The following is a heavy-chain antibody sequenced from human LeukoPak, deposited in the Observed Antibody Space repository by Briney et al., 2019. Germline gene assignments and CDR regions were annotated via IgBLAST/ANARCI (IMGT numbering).Heavy chain of an antibody. Sequence: GGSLRLSCAASGFTFSSYEMSWVRQAPGKGPEWISYMSSSGSTIYYADSVKGRFTISRDNAKNSLYLQMNSLRDEDTAVYYCARLVYYYVSGNYYKLFDYWGQGTLVTVCS. J-gene: IGHJ4*02. CDR1: GFTFSSYE. D-gene: IGHD3-10*01. V-gene: IGHV3-48*03. CDR3: ARLVYYYVSGNYYKLFDY. CDR2: MSSSGSTI.